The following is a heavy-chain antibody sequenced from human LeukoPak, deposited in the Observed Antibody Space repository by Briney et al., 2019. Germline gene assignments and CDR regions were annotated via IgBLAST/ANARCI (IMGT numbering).Heavy chain of an antibody. CDR3: ARIAAAGRNYYYYYMDV. CDR1: GYSFTSYW. V-gene: IGHV5-51*01. J-gene: IGHJ6*03. Sequence: GESLKISCKGSGYSFTSYWIGWVRQMPGRGLEWMGIIYPGDSDTRYSPSFQGQVTISADKSISTAYLQWSSLKASDTAMYYCARIAAAGRNYYYYYMDVWGKGTTVTVSS. D-gene: IGHD6-13*01. CDR2: IYPGDSDT.